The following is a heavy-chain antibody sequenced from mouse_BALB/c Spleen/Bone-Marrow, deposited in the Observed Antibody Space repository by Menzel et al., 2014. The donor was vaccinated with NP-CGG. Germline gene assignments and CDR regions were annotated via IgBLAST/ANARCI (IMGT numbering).Heavy chain of an antibody. CDR3: ARGITTGYFDY. D-gene: IGHD1-1*01. J-gene: IGHJ2*01. CDR1: GYAFXNYL. V-gene: IGHV1-54*01. Sequence: QVQLQHSGAELVRPGTSVKVSCKASGYAFXNYLIEWVKQRPGQGLEWIGVINPGSGGTNYNEKFKGKATLTADKSSSTAYMQLSSLTSDDSAVYFCARGITTGYFDYWGQGTTLTVSS. CDR2: INPGSGGT.